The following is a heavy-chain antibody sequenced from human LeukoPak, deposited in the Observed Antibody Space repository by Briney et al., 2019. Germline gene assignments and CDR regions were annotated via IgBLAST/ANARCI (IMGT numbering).Heavy chain of an antibody. CDR3: ARDPLYGEPDDY. J-gene: IGHJ4*02. CDR1: GFTLNNAW. D-gene: IGHD4-17*01. CDR2: IYSGGST. Sequence: GGSLRLSCAASGFTLNNAWMSWVRQAPGKGLEWVSVIYSGGSTYYADSVKGRFTISRDNSKNTLYLQMNSLRAEDTAVYYCARDPLYGEPDDYWGQGTLVTVSS. V-gene: IGHV3-53*01.